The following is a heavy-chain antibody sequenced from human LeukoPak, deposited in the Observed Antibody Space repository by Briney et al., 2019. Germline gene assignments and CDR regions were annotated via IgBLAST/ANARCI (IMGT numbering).Heavy chain of an antibody. CDR3: ARGLRDEERHYGYYYMDV. CDR1: GDSVSGYY. J-gene: IGHJ6*03. Sequence: PSETLSLTCTVSGDSVSGYYGSWIRQPPGKGLEWIGYFYTSANTNYNPSLKSRVTMSVDTSKNQFSLKLSSVTAADTAVYYCARGLRDEERHYGYYYMDVWGKGTTDTVSS. D-gene: IGHD3-22*01. CDR2: FYTSANT. V-gene: IGHV4-4*09.